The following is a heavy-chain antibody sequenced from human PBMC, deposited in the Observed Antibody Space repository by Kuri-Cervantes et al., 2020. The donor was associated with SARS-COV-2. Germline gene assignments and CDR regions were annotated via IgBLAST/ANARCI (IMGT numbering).Heavy chain of an antibody. V-gene: IGHV4-59*12. D-gene: IGHD6-19*01. Sequence: SETLSLTCTVSGGSISSYYWSWIRRPPGKGLEWIGYIYYSGSTNYNPSLKSRVTISVDTSKNQFSLKLSSVTAADTAVYYCARGGRIAVAGILLPLYYYGMDVWGQGTTVTVSS. CDR1: GGSISSYY. J-gene: IGHJ6*02. CDR3: ARGGRIAVAGILLPLYYYGMDV. CDR2: IYYSGST.